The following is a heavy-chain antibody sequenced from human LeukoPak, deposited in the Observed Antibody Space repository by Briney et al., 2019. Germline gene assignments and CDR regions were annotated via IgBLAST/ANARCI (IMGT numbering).Heavy chain of an antibody. CDR3: AKTTNRDSSGYYRVPTLYYLDY. CDR2: ISGSGGST. V-gene: IGHV3-23*01. D-gene: IGHD3-22*01. Sequence: PGGSLRPSCAASGFTFSSYAMSWVRQAPGKGLEWVSAISGSGGSTYYADSVKGRFTISRDNSKNTLYLQMNSLRAEDTAVYYCAKTTNRDSSGYYRVPTLYYLDYWGQGTLVTVSS. J-gene: IGHJ4*02. CDR1: GFTFSSYA.